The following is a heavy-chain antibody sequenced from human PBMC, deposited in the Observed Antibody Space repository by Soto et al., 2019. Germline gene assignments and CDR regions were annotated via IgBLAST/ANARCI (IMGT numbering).Heavy chain of an antibody. Sequence: QVQLQESGPGLVKPSQTLSLTCTVSGGSISSGGYYWSWIRQHPGKGLEWIGYIHYSGSTYYNPSLKSRVTISVDTSKNQFSLKLSSVTAADTAVYYCARARLDFWSGSTLYNWFDPWGQGTLVTVSS. V-gene: IGHV4-31*03. J-gene: IGHJ5*02. D-gene: IGHD3-3*01. CDR3: ARARLDFWSGSTLYNWFDP. CDR1: GGSISSGGYY. CDR2: IHYSGST.